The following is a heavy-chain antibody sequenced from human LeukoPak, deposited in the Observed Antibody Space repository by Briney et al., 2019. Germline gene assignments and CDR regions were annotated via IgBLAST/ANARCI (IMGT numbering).Heavy chain of an antibody. J-gene: IGHJ4*02. CDR3: ANPPTVTRFDY. V-gene: IGHV3-23*01. Sequence: GGSLRLSCAASGFTFSSYAMNWVRQAPGKGLEWVSAISGSGGRTHYADSVKGRFTISRDNSKNTLYLQMNSLRAEDTAIYYCANPPTVTRFDYWGQGTLVAVSS. CDR1: GFTFSSYA. CDR2: ISGSGGRT. D-gene: IGHD4-11*01.